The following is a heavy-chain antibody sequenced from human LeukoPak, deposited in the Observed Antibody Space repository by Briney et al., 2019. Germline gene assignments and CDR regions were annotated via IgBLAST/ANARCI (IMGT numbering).Heavy chain of an antibody. J-gene: IGHJ4*02. CDR1: GFTFGGCG. V-gene: IGHV3-33*01. CDR3: VRDQNFYFDY. CDR2: IWYDGSNK. Sequence: PGKSLRLSCAASGFTFGGCGMHWVRQAPGKGLEWVAVIWYDGSNKYYADSVKGRFTISRDSSKNTLYLQMNILRAEDTAVYYCVRDQNFYFDYWGQGTLVTVSS. D-gene: IGHD1-7*01.